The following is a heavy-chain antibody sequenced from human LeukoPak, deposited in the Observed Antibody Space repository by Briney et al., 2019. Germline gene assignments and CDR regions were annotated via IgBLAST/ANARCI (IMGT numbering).Heavy chain of an antibody. CDR2: IYYSGST. CDR3: ARSSGWHKNWFDP. D-gene: IGHD6-19*01. CDR1: GGSISSSSYY. J-gene: IGHJ5*02. V-gene: IGHV4-39*01. Sequence: PSETLSLTCTVSGGSISSSSYYWGWIRQPPGKGLEWIGSIYYSGSTYYNPSLKSRVTISVDTSKNQFSLKLSSVTAADTAVYYCARSSGWHKNWFDPWGQGTLVTVSS.